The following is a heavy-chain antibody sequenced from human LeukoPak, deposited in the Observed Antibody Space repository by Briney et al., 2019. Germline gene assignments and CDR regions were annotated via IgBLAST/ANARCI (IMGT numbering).Heavy chain of an antibody. Sequence: SETLSLTCTVSGGSISSGVYYWSWIRQHPGKGLEWIGYIYYSGSTYYNPSLKSPFTISVDTSKNQFSLKLSSVTAAGTAVYYCARELEWGYLDYWGQGTLVTVSS. CDR1: GGSISSGVYY. CDR3: ARELEWGYLDY. CDR2: IYYSGST. V-gene: IGHV4-31*01. D-gene: IGHD3-3*01. J-gene: IGHJ4*02.